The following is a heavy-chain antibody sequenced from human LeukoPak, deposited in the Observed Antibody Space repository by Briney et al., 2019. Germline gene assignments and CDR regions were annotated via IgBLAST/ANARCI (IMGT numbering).Heavy chain of an antibody. CDR2: VNPNSGGT. CDR3: ARDIGSTLLFDY. V-gene: IGHV1-2*02. D-gene: IGHD1-26*01. CDR1: GYTFTGYY. Sequence: ASVKVSCKASGYTFTGYYMHWVRQAPGQGLEWMGWVNPNSGGTNYAQKFQGRVTMTRDTSISTAYMELSRLRSDDTAVYYCARDIGSTLLFDYWGQGTLATVSS. J-gene: IGHJ4*02.